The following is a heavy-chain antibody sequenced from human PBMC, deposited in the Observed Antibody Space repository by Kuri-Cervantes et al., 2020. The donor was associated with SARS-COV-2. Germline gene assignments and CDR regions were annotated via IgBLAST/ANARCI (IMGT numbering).Heavy chain of an antibody. D-gene: IGHD2-15*01. CDR1: GGSISSGDYY. Sequence: SETLSLTCTVSGGSISSGDYYWSWIRQPPGKGLEWIGYIYYSGSTNYNPSLKSRVTISVDTSKNQFSLKLSSVTAADTAVYYCASVKYIDYYYYMDVWGKGTTVTVSS. J-gene: IGHJ6*03. V-gene: IGHV4-61*08. CDR3: ASVKYIDYYYYMDV. CDR2: IYYSGST.